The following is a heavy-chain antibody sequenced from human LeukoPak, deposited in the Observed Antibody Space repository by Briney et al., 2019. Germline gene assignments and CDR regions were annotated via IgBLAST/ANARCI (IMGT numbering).Heavy chain of an antibody. J-gene: IGHJ4*02. V-gene: IGHV1-2*02. CDR1: GYTFTGYY. Sequence: ASVKVSCKASGYTFTGYYMHWVRQAPGQGLEWMGWINPNSGGTNYAQKFQGRVTMTRDTSISTAYMELSRLRSDDTAVYYCARTLGVVIILFDYWGQGTLVTVSS. CDR2: INPNSGGT. CDR3: ARTLGVVIILFDY. D-gene: IGHD3-3*01.